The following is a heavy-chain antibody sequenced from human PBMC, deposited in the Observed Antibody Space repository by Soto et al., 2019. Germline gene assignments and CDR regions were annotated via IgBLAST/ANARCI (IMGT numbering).Heavy chain of an antibody. Sequence: SETLSLTCTVSGGSISSSNYYWGWIRQPPGKGLEWIGSIYHSGNTYYNPSLKSRVTISVDTSKNQFSLKLSSVTAADTAVYYCARERPDGSRLDPWGQGTLVTVSS. V-gene: IGHV4-39*07. CDR3: ARERPDGSRLDP. J-gene: IGHJ5*02. D-gene: IGHD6-13*01. CDR1: GGSISSSNYY. CDR2: IYHSGNT.